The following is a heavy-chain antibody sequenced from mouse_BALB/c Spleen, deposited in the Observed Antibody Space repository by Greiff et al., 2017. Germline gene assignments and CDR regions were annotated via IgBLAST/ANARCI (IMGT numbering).Heavy chain of an antibody. CDR1: GFNIKDYY. D-gene: IGHD2-1*01. CDR3: NAWGGNWGD. J-gene: IGHJ2*01. V-gene: IGHV14-4*02. CDR2: IDPENGDT. Sequence: EVQLQQSGAELVRSGASVKLSCTASGFNIKDYYMHWVKQRPEQGLEWIGWIDPENGDTEYAPKFQGKATMTADTSSNTAYLQLSSLTSEDTAVYYCNAWGGNWGDWGQGTTLTVSS.